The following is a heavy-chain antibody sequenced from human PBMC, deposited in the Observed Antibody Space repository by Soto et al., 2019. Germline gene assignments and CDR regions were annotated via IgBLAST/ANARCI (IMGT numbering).Heavy chain of an antibody. CDR1: GYTFSNYG. V-gene: IGHV1-18*01. CDR3: ARDWYFYGSGSPNHMDV. CDR2: ISAHNGNS. D-gene: IGHD3-10*01. J-gene: IGHJ6*03. Sequence: QVQLVQSGDEMRKSGASVKVSCQASGYTFSNYGITWVRQAPGQGLEWMGWISAHNGNSKYAQSLQGRLTLTTDTSTSTAYMELRSLRSDDTAVYYCARDWYFYGSGSPNHMDVWGKGTTVSVSS.